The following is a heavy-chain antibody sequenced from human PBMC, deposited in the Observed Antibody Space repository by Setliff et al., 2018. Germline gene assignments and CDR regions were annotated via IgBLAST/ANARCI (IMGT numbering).Heavy chain of an antibody. CDR3: ARLWRRIQQIDY. Sequence: TSETLSLTCAVSGYSISSGYYWGWIRQPPGKGLEWIGSIYHSGSTYYNPSLKGRVTISVDTSKNQFSLKLSSVTAADTAVYYCARLWRRIQQIDYWGQGTLVTVSS. CDR2: IYHSGST. D-gene: IGHD3-10*01. V-gene: IGHV4-38-2*01. J-gene: IGHJ4*02. CDR1: GYSISSGYY.